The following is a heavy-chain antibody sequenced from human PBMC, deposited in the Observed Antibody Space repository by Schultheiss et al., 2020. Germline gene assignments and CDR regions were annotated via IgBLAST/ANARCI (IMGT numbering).Heavy chain of an antibody. CDR2: INPNSGGT. CDR1: GYTFTGYY. V-gene: IGHV1-2*06. J-gene: IGHJ5*02. D-gene: IGHD6-6*01. CDR3: ARGAARGFVGWFDP. Sequence: ASVKVSCKASGYTFTGYYMHWVRQAPGQGLEWMGRINPNSGGTNYAQKFQGRVTMTRNTSISTAYMELSSLRSEDTAVYYCARGAARGFVGWFDPWGQGTLVTVSS.